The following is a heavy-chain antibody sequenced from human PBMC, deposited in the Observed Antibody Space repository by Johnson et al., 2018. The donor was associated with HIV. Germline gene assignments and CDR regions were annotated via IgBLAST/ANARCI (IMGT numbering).Heavy chain of an antibody. D-gene: IGHD6-13*01. Sequence: QVQLVESGGGVVQPGGSLRLSCAASGFSFSSYGMYWVRQAPGKGLEWVAFIRYDGSNKYYADSVKGRFTISRDNSKNTLYLQMNSLRAEDTAVYYCAKVAVATAAGGVALDIWGPGAMVIVSS. J-gene: IGHJ3*02. CDR2: IRYDGSNK. CDR3: AKVAVATAAGGVALDI. CDR1: GFSFSSYG. V-gene: IGHV3-30*02.